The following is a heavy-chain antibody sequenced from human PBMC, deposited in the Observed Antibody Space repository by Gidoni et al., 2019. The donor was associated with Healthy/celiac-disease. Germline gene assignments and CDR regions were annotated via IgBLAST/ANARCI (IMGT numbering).Heavy chain of an antibody. CDR2: ISGSGGST. V-gene: IGHV3-23*01. CDR3: AVGPAAYYYGMDV. CDR1: GLTFSSYA. D-gene: IGHD2-2*01. J-gene: IGHJ6*02. Sequence: EVQLLESGGGLVQPGGSLRLSCAASGLTFSSYAMSWVRPAPGKGLEWVSAISGSGGSTYYADSVKGRFTISRANSKNTLYLQMNSLRAEDTAVYYCAVGPAAYYYGMDVWGQGTTVTVSS.